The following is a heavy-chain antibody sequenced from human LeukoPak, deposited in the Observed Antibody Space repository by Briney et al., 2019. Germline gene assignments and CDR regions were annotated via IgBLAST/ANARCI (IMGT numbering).Heavy chain of an antibody. Sequence: GGSLRLSCAASGFTFSSYGMHWVRQAPGKGLEWVAVISYDGSNKYYADSVKGRFTISRDNSKNTLYLQMNSLRAEDTAVYYCARVTAGPLTGYYPIDYWGQGTLVTVSS. J-gene: IGHJ4*02. CDR1: GFTFSSYG. CDR3: ARVTAGPLTGYYPIDY. D-gene: IGHD3-9*01. CDR2: ISYDGSNK. V-gene: IGHV3-30*03.